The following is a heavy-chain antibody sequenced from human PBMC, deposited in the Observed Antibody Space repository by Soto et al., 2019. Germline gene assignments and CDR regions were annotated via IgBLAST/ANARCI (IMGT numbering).Heavy chain of an antibody. CDR1: GASVGRGTNY. V-gene: IGHV4-61*01. J-gene: IGHJ6*02. CDR3: ARDRRGRADGFIYYYGMEL. D-gene: IGHD6-13*01. Sequence: QVQLQASGPGLMKPSGTLSLICSVSGASVGRGTNYWSWVRQAPGRGLEWIGSIFDAATAISNPSVESRVSSSLDAAKNQVSLQLTSVTAADTAIYYCARDRRGRADGFIYYYGMELWVPGTSVTVS. CDR2: IFDAATA.